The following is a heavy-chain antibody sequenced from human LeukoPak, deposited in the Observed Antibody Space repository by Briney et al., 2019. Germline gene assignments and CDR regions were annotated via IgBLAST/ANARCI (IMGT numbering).Heavy chain of an antibody. CDR1: GGSISSSSYY. Sequence: PSETLSLTCTVSGGSISSSSYYWGWIRQPPGKGLEWIGSIYYSGSTYYNPSLKSRVTTSVDTSKNQLSLKVSSVIAADTAVYYCARGVGRSSGWQRWYYFYKDVWGKGTSVTVSS. V-gene: IGHV4-39*07. CDR2: IYYSGST. D-gene: IGHD6-19*01. CDR3: ARGVGRSSGWQRWYYFYKDV. J-gene: IGHJ6*03.